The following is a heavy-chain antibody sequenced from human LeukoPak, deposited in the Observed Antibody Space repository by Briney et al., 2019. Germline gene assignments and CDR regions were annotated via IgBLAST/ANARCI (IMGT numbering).Heavy chain of an antibody. CDR3: ARDTGGRGRLDAFDI. CDR2: IYHTGST. J-gene: IGHJ3*02. D-gene: IGHD3-10*01. Sequence: SETLSLTCAVSGGSISSKIWWIWVRQPPEKGLEWIGEIYHTGSTNYNPSLKSRVTMSVDKSKNQFSLKLSSVTAADTAIYYCARDTGGRGRLDAFDIWGQGTMVTVSS. V-gene: IGHV4-4*02. CDR1: GGSISSKIW.